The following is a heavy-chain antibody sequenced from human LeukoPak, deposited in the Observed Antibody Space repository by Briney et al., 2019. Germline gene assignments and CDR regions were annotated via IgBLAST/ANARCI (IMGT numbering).Heavy chain of an antibody. V-gene: IGHV3-21*01. CDR2: IISSSSYI. Sequence: GGSLRLSCAASGFSFSIYSMNWVRQAPGKGLEWVSSIISSSSYIYYADSVKGRFTISRDNAKNSLYLQMNSLRAEDTAVCYCARGTPTYCSSTSCYTHFQHWGQGTLVTVSS. CDR1: GFSFSIYS. D-gene: IGHD2-2*02. J-gene: IGHJ1*01. CDR3: ARGTPTYCSSTSCYTHFQH.